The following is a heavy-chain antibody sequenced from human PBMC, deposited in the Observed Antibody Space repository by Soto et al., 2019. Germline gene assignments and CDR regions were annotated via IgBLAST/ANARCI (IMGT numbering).Heavy chain of an antibody. CDR2: IYYSGST. D-gene: IGHD2-15*01. CDR1: GGSISSYY. Sequence: QVQLQESGPGLVKPSETLSLTCTVSGGSISSYYWSWIRQPPGKGLEWIGYIYYSGSTNYNPSLKSRVTISVDTSKNQFSLKLSSVTAADTAVYYCATSLGYCSGGSCYQQADYYYYYYMDVWGKGTTVTVSS. V-gene: IGHV4-59*08. J-gene: IGHJ6*03. CDR3: ATSLGYCSGGSCYQQADYYYYYYMDV.